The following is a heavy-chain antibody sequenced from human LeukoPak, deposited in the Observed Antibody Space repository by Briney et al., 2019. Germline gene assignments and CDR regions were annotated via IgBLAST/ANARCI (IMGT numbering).Heavy chain of an antibody. J-gene: IGHJ6*03. CDR2: ISSSSSNI. Sequence: PGGSLRLSCAASGFTFSSYSMNWVRQAPGKGGGWVSYISSSSSNIYYADSVKGRFTISRDNAKNSLYLQMNSLTAEDTAVYYCARDKSSHYYDILTGYLPHSYYYYYMDVWGKGTTVTVSS. CDR3: ARDKSSHYYDILTGYLPHSYYYYYMDV. CDR1: GFTFSSYS. D-gene: IGHD3-9*01. V-gene: IGHV3-48*01.